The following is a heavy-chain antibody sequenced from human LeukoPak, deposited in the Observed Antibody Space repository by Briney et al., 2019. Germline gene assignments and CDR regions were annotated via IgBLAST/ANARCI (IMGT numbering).Heavy chain of an antibody. Sequence: PSETLSLTCTVSGGSISSGDYYWSWIRQPPGKGLEWIGYIYYSGSTYYDPSLKSRVTISVDTSKNQFSLKLSSVTAADTAVYYCAKGLRRDGYNFDYWGQGTPVTVSS. V-gene: IGHV4-30-4*01. D-gene: IGHD5-24*01. CDR3: AKGLRRDGYNFDY. CDR1: GGSISSGDYY. CDR2: IYYSGST. J-gene: IGHJ4*02.